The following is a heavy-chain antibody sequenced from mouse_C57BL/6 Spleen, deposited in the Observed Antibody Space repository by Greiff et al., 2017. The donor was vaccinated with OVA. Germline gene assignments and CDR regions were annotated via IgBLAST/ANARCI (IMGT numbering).Heavy chain of an antibody. Sequence: VQLQQSGPELVKPGASVKISCKASGYTFTDYYMNWVKQSHGKSLEWIGDINPNNGGTSYNQKFKGKATLTVDKSSSTAYMELRSLTSEDSAVYYCARGGNPEGFAYWGQGTLVTVSA. CDR2: INPNNGGT. CDR1: GYTFTDYY. J-gene: IGHJ3*01. V-gene: IGHV1-26*01. CDR3: ARGGNPEGFAY. D-gene: IGHD2-1*01.